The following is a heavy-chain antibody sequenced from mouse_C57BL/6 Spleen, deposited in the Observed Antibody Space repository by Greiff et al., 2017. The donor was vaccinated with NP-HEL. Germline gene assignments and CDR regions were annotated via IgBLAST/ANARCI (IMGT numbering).Heavy chain of an antibody. J-gene: IGHJ3*01. Sequence: DVHLVESGGGLVQPKGSLKLSCAASGFSFNTYAMNWVRQAPGKGLEWVARIRSKSNNYATYYADSVKDRFTISRDDLESMLYLQMNNLKTEDTAMYYCVGGGMVKTGWIAYWGQGTLVTVSA. CDR3: VGGGMVKTGWIAY. CDR1: GFSFNTYA. V-gene: IGHV10-1*01. CDR2: IRSKSNNYAT. D-gene: IGHD2-2*01.